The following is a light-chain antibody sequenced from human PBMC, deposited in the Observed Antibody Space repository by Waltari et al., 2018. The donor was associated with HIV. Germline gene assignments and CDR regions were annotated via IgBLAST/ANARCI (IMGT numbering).Light chain of an antibody. J-gene: IGKJ1*01. CDR2: AAS. CDR3: QQSYSTPQ. CDR1: QSISSY. V-gene: IGKV1-39*01. Sequence: IQMTQSPSSLSESVGDRVPITCRASQSISSYLNWFQQKPGKAPKLLIYAASSLQSGVPSRFSGSGSGTDFTLTISSLQPEDFASYYCQQSYSTPQFGQGTKVEI.